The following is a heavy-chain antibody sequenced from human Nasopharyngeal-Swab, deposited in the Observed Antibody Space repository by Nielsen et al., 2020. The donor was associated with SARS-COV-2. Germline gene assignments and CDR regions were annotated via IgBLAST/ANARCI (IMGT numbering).Heavy chain of an antibody. J-gene: IGHJ3*02. CDR2: IYHSGST. CDR3: ASNSMVLYPTSGAFDI. V-gene: IGHV4-30-2*04. D-gene: IGHD3-10*01. Sequence: WIRQPPGKGLEWIGYIYHSGSTYYNPSLKSRVTISVDRSKNQFSLKLSSVTAADTAVYYCASNSMVLYPTSGAFDIWGQGTMVTVSS.